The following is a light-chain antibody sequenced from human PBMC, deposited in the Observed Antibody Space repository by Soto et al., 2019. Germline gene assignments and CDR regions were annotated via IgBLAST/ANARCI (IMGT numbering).Light chain of an antibody. Sequence: QSALTQPASVSGSPGQSITISYAGTRDDIGAYDYVSWYQQHPGNAPKLLVYEVTNRPSGVSDRFSGSKSGNTASLTISGLQAEDEADYYCNPYTNSSAVVFGGGTKVTVL. CDR1: RDDIGAYDY. CDR2: EVT. CDR3: NPYTNSSAVV. V-gene: IGLV2-14*01. J-gene: IGLJ2*01.